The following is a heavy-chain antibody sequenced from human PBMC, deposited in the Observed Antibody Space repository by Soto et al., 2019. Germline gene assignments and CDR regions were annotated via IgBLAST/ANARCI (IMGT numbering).Heavy chain of an antibody. J-gene: IGHJ6*02. Sequence: TLSLTCTVSGGSISSSSYYWGWIRQPPGKGLEWIGSIYYSGSTYYNPSLKSRVTISVDTSKNQFSLKLSSVTAAGTAVYYCARVKPSNGMDVWGQGTTVTVSS. CDR3: ARVKPSNGMDV. V-gene: IGHV4-39*01. CDR1: GGSISSSSYY. CDR2: IYYSGST.